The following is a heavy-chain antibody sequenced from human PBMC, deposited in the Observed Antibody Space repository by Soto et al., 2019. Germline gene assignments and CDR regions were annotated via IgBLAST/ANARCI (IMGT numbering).Heavy chain of an antibody. J-gene: IGHJ6*02. Sequence: SETLSLTCAVYGGSFSAYYWNWIRQPPGKGLEWIGYIYFSGRTNYNPSLKSRVTISIDTSKNQFSLKLTSATAADTAVYYCSRDVDFGEEDVWGQGTTVTVSS. CDR3: SRDVDFGEEDV. CDR1: GGSFSAYY. V-gene: IGHV4-59*01. CDR2: IYFSGRT. D-gene: IGHD4-17*01.